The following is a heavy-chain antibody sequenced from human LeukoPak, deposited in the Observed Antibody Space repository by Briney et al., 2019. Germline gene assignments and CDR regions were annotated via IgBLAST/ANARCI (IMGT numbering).Heavy chain of an antibody. V-gene: IGHV4-4*07. CDR1: GGSISDYC. CDR2: INTSGNT. J-gene: IGHJ5*02. CDR3: ARDQTVYYDIFSGQNWFDP. D-gene: IGHD3-9*01. Sequence: SESLSLTCSVSGGSISDYCWSWIRQPAGKGLEWIGRINTSGNTNYNPSLKSRVTMSLDTSKNQISLKLRSVTAADTAVYYCARDQTVYYDIFSGQNWFDPWGQGTLVTVSS.